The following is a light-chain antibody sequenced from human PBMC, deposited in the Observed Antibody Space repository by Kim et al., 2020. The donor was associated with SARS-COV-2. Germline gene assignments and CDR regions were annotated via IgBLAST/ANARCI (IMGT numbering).Light chain of an antibody. J-gene: IGLJ2*01. V-gene: IGLV2-8*01. CDR1: SSDVGSNNY. CDR2: EVT. CDR3: SSHTVSSSLL. Sequence: QSALTQPPSASGSPGQSVTISCTGTSSDVGSNNYVSWYQQYPGKATKLMIYEVTKQTSGVPDRFSGSKSGNTASLTVSGLQGEDDADYYCSSHTVSSSLLLGGGTQLTVL.